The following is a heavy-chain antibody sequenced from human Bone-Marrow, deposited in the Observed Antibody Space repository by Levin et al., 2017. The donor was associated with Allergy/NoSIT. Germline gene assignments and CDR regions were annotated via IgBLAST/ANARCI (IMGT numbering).Heavy chain of an antibody. CDR1: GFTLSSYE. J-gene: IGHJ2*01. V-gene: IGHV3-48*03. D-gene: IGHD6-19*01. CDR2: ISSSGSTI. CDR3: ARGLRMEGSGWYIWYFDR. Sequence: HGESLKISCVVSGFTLSSYEMNWVRQAPGKGLEWVSYISSSGSTIYYADSVKGRFTISRDNAKNSLYLQMNSLRAEDTAVYYCARGLRMEGSGWYIWYFDRWGRGTLVTVSS.